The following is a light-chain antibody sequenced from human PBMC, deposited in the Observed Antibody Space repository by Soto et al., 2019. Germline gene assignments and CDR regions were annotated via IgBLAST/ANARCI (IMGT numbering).Light chain of an antibody. Sequence: QSALTQPASVSGSPGQSITISCTGTSSDVGGYNYVSWYLQHPGKAPKLMIYEVNKRPSGVPDRFSGSKSGNTASLTVSGLQAEDEADYYCSSYAGSSNVFGTGTKLTVL. CDR2: EVN. J-gene: IGLJ1*01. V-gene: IGLV2-8*01. CDR1: SSDVGGYNY. CDR3: SSYAGSSNV.